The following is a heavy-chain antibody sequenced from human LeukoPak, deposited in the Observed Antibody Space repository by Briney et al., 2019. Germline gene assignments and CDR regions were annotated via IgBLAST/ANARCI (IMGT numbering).Heavy chain of an antibody. V-gene: IGHV3-23*01. D-gene: IGHD6-19*01. CDR3: AKPNSGWYGIFDY. CDR2: ISGSDGST. J-gene: IGHJ4*02. CDR1: GFTFSSYA. Sequence: GGALRLSCSPSGFTFSSYAMSWVRQAPGKGLEWVTAISGSDGSTYYADSVKGRFTISRDNSKNTLYLQMNSLRAEDTAVYYCAKPNSGWYGIFDYWGQGTLVTVSS.